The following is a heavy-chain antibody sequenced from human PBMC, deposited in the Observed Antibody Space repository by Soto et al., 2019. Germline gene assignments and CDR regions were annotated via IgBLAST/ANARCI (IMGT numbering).Heavy chain of an antibody. J-gene: IGHJ3*02. CDR2: TYYRSKWYN. V-gene: IGHV6-1*01. CDR1: GDSVSSNSAT. D-gene: IGHD2-8*01. CDR3: ARARGVRHDAFDI. Sequence: QVQLQQSGPGLVKPSQTLSLTCAISGDSVSSNSATWNWIRQSPSRGLEWLGRTYYRSKWYNDYAVSVKRRLTINPDTSKSQCSLQLNSVTPEDTAVYYCARARGVRHDAFDIWGQGTMVTVSS.